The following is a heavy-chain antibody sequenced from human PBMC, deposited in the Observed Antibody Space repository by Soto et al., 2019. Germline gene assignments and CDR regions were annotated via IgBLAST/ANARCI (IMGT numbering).Heavy chain of an antibody. D-gene: IGHD4-17*01. CDR2: INHSGST. CDR3: ASSLTTDDAFDI. CDR1: GGSFSGYY. Sequence: PSETLSLTCAVYGGSFSGYYWSWIRQPPGKGLEWIGEINHSGSTNYNPSLKSRVTIPVDTSKNQFSLKLSSVTAADTAVYYCASSLTTDDAFDIWGQGTMVTVSS. J-gene: IGHJ3*02. V-gene: IGHV4-34*01.